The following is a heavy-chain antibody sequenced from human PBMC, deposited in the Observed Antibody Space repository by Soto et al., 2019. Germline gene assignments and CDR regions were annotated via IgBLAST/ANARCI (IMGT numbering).Heavy chain of an antibody. J-gene: IGHJ4*02. CDR3: ARDGTWYSSGWPIDH. CDR1: GFIFSNYG. D-gene: IGHD6-19*01. V-gene: IGHV3-33*01. CDR2: IWFDGSNK. Sequence: QVQLVESGGGVVQPGRSLRLSCAASGFIFSNYGMHWVRQAPGQGLEWVAGIWFDGSNKFYAESVKGRFTISRDNSKNTVYLQMNSLRVEDTAIYYCARDGTWYSSGWPIDHWGQGALVTVSS.